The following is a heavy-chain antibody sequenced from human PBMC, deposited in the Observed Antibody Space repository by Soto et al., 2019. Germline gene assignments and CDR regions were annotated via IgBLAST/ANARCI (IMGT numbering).Heavy chain of an antibody. CDR2: INAGNGNT. CDR3: AGGNWNYEFNWFDP. J-gene: IGHJ5*02. Sequence: ASVKVSCKASGYTFTSYAMHWVRQAPGQRLEWMGWINAGNGNTKYSQKFQGRVTITRDTSASTAYMELSSLRAEDTALYYCAGGNWNYEFNWFDPWGQGTLVTVSS. D-gene: IGHD1-7*01. CDR1: GYTFTSYA. V-gene: IGHV1-3*01.